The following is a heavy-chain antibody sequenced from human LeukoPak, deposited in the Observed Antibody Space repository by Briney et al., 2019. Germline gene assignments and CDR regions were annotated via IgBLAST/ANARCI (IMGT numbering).Heavy chain of an antibody. D-gene: IGHD1-26*01. J-gene: IGHJ3*02. V-gene: IGHV3-23*01. CDR2: ISGSGGST. CDR1: GFTFSSYA. Sequence: GGSLRLSCAASGFTFSSYAMSWVRQAPGKGLEWVSAISGSGGSTYYADSVRGRFTISRDNSKNTLYLQMNSLRAEDTAVYYCAKDLSGSYDGDAFDIWGQGTMVTVSS. CDR3: AKDLSGSYDGDAFDI.